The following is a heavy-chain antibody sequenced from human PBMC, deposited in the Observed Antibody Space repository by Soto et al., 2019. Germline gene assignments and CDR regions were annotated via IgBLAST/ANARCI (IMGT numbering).Heavy chain of an antibody. CDR2: VYRTGST. V-gene: IGHV4-4*02. J-gene: IGHJ3*02. D-gene: IGHD3-10*01. CDR1: GGSISTSNW. CDR3: ARVWGGAFDI. Sequence: TSETLSLTCAVSGGSISTSNWWSWVRQPPGKGLEWIGEVYRTGSTNYNPSLESRLTISVDKSKNQFSLKLTSVTAADTAVYYCARVWGGAFDIWGQGTMVTVS.